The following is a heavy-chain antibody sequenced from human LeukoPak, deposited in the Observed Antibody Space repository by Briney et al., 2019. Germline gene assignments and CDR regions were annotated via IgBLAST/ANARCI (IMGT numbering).Heavy chain of an antibody. CDR3: ARSRIAARRWFDP. CDR2: IYTSGST. V-gene: IGHV4-4*09. D-gene: IGHD6-6*01. J-gene: IGHJ5*02. Sequence: PSETLSLTCTVSGGSISSYYWSWIRQPPGKGLECIGYIYTSGSTNYNPSLKSRVTISVDTSKNQFSLKLSSVTAADTAVYYCARSRIAARRWFDPWGQGTLVTVSS. CDR1: GGSISSYY.